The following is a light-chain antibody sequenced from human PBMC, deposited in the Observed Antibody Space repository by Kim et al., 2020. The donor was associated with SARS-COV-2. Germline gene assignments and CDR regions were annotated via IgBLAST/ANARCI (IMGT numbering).Light chain of an antibody. J-gene: IGLJ3*02. Sequence: GMGQGAPCTCGGDKIESKHWDWHKTKQGQALVLVCYRDSSWPAETPERSSGSNTGNTATLSGSRARAGDEADYYCQVWDNNTWVFGAGTKLTVL. CDR1: KIESKH. CDR2: RDS. CDR3: QVWDNNTWV. V-gene: IGLV3-9*01.